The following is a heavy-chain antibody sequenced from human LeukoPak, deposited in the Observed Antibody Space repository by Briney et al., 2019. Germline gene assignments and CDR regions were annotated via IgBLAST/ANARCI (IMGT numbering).Heavy chain of an antibody. CDR2: IYYSGST. CDR3: ARADFWSGYSIDY. D-gene: IGHD3-3*01. J-gene: IGHJ4*02. Sequence: PSETLSLTCSVSGGSITVYYWNWIRQSPGKGLEWIGYIYYSGSTNYNPSLKSRVTISVDTSKNQFSLKLSSVTAADTAVYYCARADFWSGYSIDYWGQGTLVTVSS. V-gene: IGHV4-59*01. CDR1: GGSITVYY.